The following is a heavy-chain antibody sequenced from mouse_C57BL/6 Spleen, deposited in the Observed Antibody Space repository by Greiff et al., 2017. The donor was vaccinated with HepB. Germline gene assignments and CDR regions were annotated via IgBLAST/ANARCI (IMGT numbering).Heavy chain of an antibody. CDR1: GYTFTSYW. CDR2: IDPSDSYT. CDR3: ARKGYYGSSPKYFDV. V-gene: IGHV1-50*01. D-gene: IGHD1-1*01. Sequence: VQLQQPGAELVKPGASVKLSCKASGYTFTSYWMQWVKQRPGQGLEWIGEIDPSDSYTNYNQKFKGKATLTVDKSSSTAYMQLSSLTSEDSAVYYCARKGYYGSSPKYFDVWGTGTTVTVSS. J-gene: IGHJ1*03.